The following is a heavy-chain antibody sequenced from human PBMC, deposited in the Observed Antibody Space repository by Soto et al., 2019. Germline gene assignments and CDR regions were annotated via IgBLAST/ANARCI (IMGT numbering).Heavy chain of an antibody. Sequence: GSLRLSCAASGFTFSSYAMSWVRQAPGKGLEWVSAISGSGGSTYYADSVKGRFTISRDNSKNTLYLQMNSLRAEDTAVYYCANYYDFWRGSPYFDCLGQGTRVTGS. CDR3: ANYYDFWRGSPYFDC. D-gene: IGHD3-3*01. CDR2: ISGSGGST. CDR1: GFTFSSYA. J-gene: IGHJ4*02. V-gene: IGHV3-23*01.